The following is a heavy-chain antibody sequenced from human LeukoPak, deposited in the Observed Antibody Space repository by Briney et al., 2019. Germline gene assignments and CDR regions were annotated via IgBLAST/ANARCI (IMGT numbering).Heavy chain of an antibody. CDR3: AKIATMVRGVIIALHY. CDR1: GYSFTSYW. D-gene: IGHD3-10*01. J-gene: IGHJ4*02. V-gene: IGHV5-51*01. Sequence: GESLKISCKGSGYSFTSYWIGWVRQMPGKGLEWMGIIYPGDSDTRYSPSFQGQVTISADKSISTAYLQWSSLKASDTAMYYCAKIATMVRGVIIALHYWGQGTLVTVSS. CDR2: IYPGDSDT.